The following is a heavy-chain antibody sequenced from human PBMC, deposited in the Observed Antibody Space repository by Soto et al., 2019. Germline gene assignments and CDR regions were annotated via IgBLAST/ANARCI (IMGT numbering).Heavy chain of an antibody. Sequence: PSETLSLTCAVYGGSFSGYYWSWIRQPPGKGLEWIGEINHSGSTNYNPSLKSRVTISVDTSKNQFSLKLSSVTAADTAVYYCARLFMVRGVIISDYYYYGMDVWGQGTTVTVSS. CDR3: ARLFMVRGVIISDYYYYGMDV. CDR2: INHSGST. D-gene: IGHD3-10*01. CDR1: GGSFSGYY. V-gene: IGHV4-34*01. J-gene: IGHJ6*02.